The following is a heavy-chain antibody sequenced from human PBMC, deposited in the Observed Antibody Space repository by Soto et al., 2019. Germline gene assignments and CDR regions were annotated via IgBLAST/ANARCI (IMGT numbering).Heavy chain of an antibody. D-gene: IGHD6-13*01. Sequence: SETLSLTCAVYGGSFSGYYWSWIRQPPGKGLEWIGEINHSGSTNYNPSLKSRVTISVDTSKNQFSLKLSSVTAADTAVYYCASSKQQLVHNWFDPWGQGTLVTVSS. V-gene: IGHV4-34*01. CDR1: GGSFSGYY. J-gene: IGHJ5*02. CDR3: ASSKQQLVHNWFDP. CDR2: INHSGST.